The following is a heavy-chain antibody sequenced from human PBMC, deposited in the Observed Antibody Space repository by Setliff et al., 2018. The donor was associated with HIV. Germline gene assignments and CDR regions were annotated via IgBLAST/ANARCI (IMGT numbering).Heavy chain of an antibody. D-gene: IGHD6-19*01. V-gene: IGHV4-34*01. CDR1: GESLSGYS. CDR2: INHSGST. J-gene: IGHJ4*02. Sequence: PSETLSLTCGVYGESLSGYSWNWIRQPPGNGLEWIGEINHSGSTNYNPSLKGRLTISIDTSKKQFSLRLKSVTAADAAVYYCATDHVTMAGTRFDFWGQGTPVTVS. CDR3: ATDHVTMAGTRFDF.